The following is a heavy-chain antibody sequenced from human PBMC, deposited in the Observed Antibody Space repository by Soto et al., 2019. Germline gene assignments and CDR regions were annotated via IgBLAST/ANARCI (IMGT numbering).Heavy chain of an antibody. CDR1: GYSFTSYW. Sequence: PGESLKISCKGSGYSFTSYWIGWVRQMPGKGLEWMGIIYPGDSDTRYSPSFQGQVTISADKSISTAYLQWSSLKASDTAMYYCASRRNDIAARGGWFDPSGQGTLVTGSS. CDR2: IYPGDSDT. J-gene: IGHJ5*02. V-gene: IGHV5-51*01. CDR3: ASRRNDIAARGGWFDP. D-gene: IGHD6-13*01.